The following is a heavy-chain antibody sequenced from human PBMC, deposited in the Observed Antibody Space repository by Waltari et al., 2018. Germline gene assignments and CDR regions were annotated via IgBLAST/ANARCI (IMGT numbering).Heavy chain of an antibody. J-gene: IGHJ4*02. V-gene: IGHV4-39*07. CDR2: IYYSGST. CDR3: ARDRKPPDGHFDY. CDR1: GGSISSSSYY. Sequence: QMQLQESGPGLVKPSETLSLSCTVSGGSISSSSYYWGWIRQPPGKGLEWIGSIYYSGSTYYNPSLKSLVTISVDTSKNQFSRKLSSVTAADTAVYYCARDRKPPDGHFDYWGQGTLVTVSS.